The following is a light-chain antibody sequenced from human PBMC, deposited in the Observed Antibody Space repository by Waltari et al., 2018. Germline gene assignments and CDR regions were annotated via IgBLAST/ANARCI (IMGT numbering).Light chain of an antibody. J-gene: IGKJ1*01. CDR2: GAF. Sequence: EIVMTQSPATLSVSPGERATLSCRASQSVSGHLAWYQQKPGQAPRLIIHGAFTTATCIPARFSGSGSGTEFSLTISSLQSEDFAIYYCQQYYDWPPWTFGQGTKVEL. CDR1: QSVSGH. V-gene: IGKV3D-15*01. CDR3: QQYYDWPPWT.